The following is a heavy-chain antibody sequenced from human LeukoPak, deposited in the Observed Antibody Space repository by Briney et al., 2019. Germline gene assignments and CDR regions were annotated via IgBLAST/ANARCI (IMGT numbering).Heavy chain of an antibody. Sequence: GSSVKVSCKASGGTFSSYAISWVRQAPGQGLEWMGGIIPIFGTANYAQKFQGRVTITTDESTSTAYMELSSMRSEDTAVYYCAREGTHIVAMLDWGQGTLVTASS. V-gene: IGHV1-69*05. J-gene: IGHJ4*02. CDR1: GGTFSSYA. D-gene: IGHD5-12*01. CDR3: AREGTHIVAMLD. CDR2: IIPIFGTA.